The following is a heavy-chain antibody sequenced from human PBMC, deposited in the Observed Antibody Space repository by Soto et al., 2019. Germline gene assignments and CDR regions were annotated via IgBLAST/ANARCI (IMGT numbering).Heavy chain of an antibody. CDR1: GYNFHTYW. V-gene: IGHV5-51*01. CDR3: ARPTDYHYGMQV. Sequence: LGESRKISCKGSGYNFHTYWIAWVRQMPGKGLEWMGFIYPHDSDTRYSPSFRGQVTISADKSINTAYLQWTSLKASDTAIYFCARPTDYHYGMQVWGQGTTVTVSS. D-gene: IGHD4-17*01. J-gene: IGHJ6*02. CDR2: IYPHDSDT.